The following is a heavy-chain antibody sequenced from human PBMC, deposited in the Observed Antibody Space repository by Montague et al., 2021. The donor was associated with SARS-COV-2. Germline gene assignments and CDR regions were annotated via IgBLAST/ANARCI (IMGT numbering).Heavy chain of an antibody. D-gene: IGHD1-1*01. J-gene: IGHJ3*01. V-gene: IGHV4-39*01. CDR2: IYYRGAR. Sequence: SETLSLTCIVSGGSINSSTYYWAWIRQPPGKGLEWIATIYYRGARWSXPSLRSRVTISADTSRNQLNLKLTSVTAADMGLYYCARRVTRGAFDVWGQGTMVTVSS. CDR1: GGSINSSTYY. CDR3: ARRVTRGAFDV.